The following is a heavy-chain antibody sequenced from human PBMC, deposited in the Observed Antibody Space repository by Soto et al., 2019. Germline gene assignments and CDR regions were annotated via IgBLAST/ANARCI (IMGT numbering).Heavy chain of an antibody. Sequence: GGSLRLSCAASGFTVSSNYMSWVRQAPGKGLEWVSVIYSGGSTYYADSVKGRFTISRDNSKNTLYLQMNSLRAEDTAVYYCAREGPDYGDYGPNWYFDLWGRGTLVTVSS. CDR1: GFTVSSNY. D-gene: IGHD4-17*01. J-gene: IGHJ2*01. CDR3: AREGPDYGDYGPNWYFDL. CDR2: IYSGGST. V-gene: IGHV3-66*01.